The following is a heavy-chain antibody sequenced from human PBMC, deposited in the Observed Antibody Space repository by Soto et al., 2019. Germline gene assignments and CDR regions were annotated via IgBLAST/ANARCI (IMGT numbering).Heavy chain of an antibody. Sequence: SETLSLTCAVSGYSISSGYYWGWIRQPPGKGLEWIGSIYHSGSTYYNPSLKSRVTISVDTSKNQFSLKLSSVTAADTAVYYCARDPYSDSKGPIWPWGQGTLVTVSS. CDR3: ARDPYSDSKGPIWP. D-gene: IGHD3-22*01. V-gene: IGHV4-38-2*02. J-gene: IGHJ5*02. CDR2: IYHSGST. CDR1: GYSISSGYY.